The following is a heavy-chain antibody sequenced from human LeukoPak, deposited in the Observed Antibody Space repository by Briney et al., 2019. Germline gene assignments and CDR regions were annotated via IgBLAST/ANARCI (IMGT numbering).Heavy chain of an antibody. CDR2: IKSDGSDP. CDR3: AKDRDPMPSRGMDV. J-gene: IGHJ6*02. Sequence: LTGGSLRLSCAASGFTFSSYWMHWVRQGPGKGLVWVSRIKSDGSDPSYADSVKGRFIISRDNAKSTLYLQMNSLGAEDTAVYYCAKDRDPMPSRGMDVWGQGTTVAVSS. D-gene: IGHD2-2*01. V-gene: IGHV3-74*01. CDR1: GFTFSSYW.